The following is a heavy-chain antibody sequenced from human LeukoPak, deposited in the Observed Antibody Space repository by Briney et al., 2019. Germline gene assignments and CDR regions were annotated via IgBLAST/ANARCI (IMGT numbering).Heavy chain of an antibody. CDR3: AKRRDFWSGYYR. V-gene: IGHV3-23*01. CDR1: GFTFSSYA. CDR2: ISGSGGST. Sequence: PGGSLRLSCAASGFTFSSYAMSWVRQAPGKGLEWVSAISGSGGSTYYADSVKGRITISRDNSKNTLYLQMNSLRAEDTAVYYCAKRRDFWSGYYRWGQGTLVTVSS. J-gene: IGHJ4*02. D-gene: IGHD3-3*01.